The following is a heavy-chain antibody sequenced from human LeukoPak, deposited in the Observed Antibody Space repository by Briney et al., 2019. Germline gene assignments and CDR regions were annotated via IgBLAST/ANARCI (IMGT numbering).Heavy chain of an antibody. CDR3: ATRAPYYFDY. J-gene: IGHJ4*02. D-gene: IGHD3-16*01. CDR1: GLTVSGNY. CDR2: ITGSGAST. V-gene: IGHV3-23*01. Sequence: PGGSLRLSCAASGLTVSGNYMSWVRQAPGKGLEWVSSITGSGASTYYADSVKGRFTISRDNSKNTLYLQMNSLKAEDTALYYCATRAPYYFDYWGQGTLVTVSS.